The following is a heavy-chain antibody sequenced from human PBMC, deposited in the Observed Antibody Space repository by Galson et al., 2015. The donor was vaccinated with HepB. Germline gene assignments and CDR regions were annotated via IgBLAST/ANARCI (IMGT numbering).Heavy chain of an antibody. J-gene: IGHJ6*02. CDR1: GGTFSSYA. Sequence: SVKVSCKAFGGTFSSYAISWVRQAPGQGLEWMGGIITIFGTANYAQKFQGRVTITADESTSTAYMELSSLRSEDTAVYYCARGRVNPVYYYYYGMDVWGQGTTVTVSS. CDR3: ARGRVNPVYYYYYGMDV. V-gene: IGHV1-69*13. CDR2: IITIFGTA. D-gene: IGHD2-21*01.